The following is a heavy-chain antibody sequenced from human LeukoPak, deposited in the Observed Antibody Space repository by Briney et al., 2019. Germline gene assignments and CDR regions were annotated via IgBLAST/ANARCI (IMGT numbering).Heavy chain of an antibody. Sequence: SQTLSLTCAVSGGSISSGGYSWSWLRQPPGKGLEWIGYIYHSGSTYYNPSLKSRVTISVDRSKNQFSLKLSSVTAADTAVYYCASYDGYFDYWGQGTLVTVSS. CDR3: ASYDGYFDY. CDR1: GGSISSGGYS. CDR2: IYHSGST. D-gene: IGHD3-16*01. J-gene: IGHJ4*02. V-gene: IGHV4-30-2*01.